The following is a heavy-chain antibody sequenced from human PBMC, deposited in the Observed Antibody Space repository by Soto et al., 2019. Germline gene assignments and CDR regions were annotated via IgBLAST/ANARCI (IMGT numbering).Heavy chain of an antibody. CDR2: IFSNDEK. CDR1: GFSLSNARMG. CDR3: ARIGELRSNYYYGMDV. Sequence: QVTLKESGPVLVKPTETLTLTCTVSGFSLSNARMGVSWIRQPPGKALEWLARIFSNDEKSYSTSLKSRLTISKDTSKSQVVLTMTNMDPVDTATYYCARIGELRSNYYYGMDVWGQGTTVTVSS. V-gene: IGHV2-26*01. J-gene: IGHJ6*02. D-gene: IGHD3-10*01.